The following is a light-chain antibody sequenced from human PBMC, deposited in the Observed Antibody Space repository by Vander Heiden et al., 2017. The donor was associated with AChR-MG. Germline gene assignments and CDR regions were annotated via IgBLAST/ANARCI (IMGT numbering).Light chain of an antibody. J-gene: IGKJ4*01. V-gene: IGKV2-28*01. CDR2: LGS. CDR1: QGLLQSNGYNY. Sequence: DIVMTQSPLSLPVTPGEPASISCRSSQGLLQSNGYNYLDWYLQKPGQSPQLLIYLGSNRASGVPDRFSGSGSGTDFTLKISRVEAEDVGVYYCMQALQTPLTFGGGTKVEIK. CDR3: MQALQTPLT.